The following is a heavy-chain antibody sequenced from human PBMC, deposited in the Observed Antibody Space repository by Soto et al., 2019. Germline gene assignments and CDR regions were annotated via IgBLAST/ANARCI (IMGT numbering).Heavy chain of an antibody. CDR2: ISSSSSYI. CDR1: GFTFSSYS. CDR3: ARDGPTLSSGWLGY. D-gene: IGHD6-19*01. Sequence: EVQLVESGGGLVKPGGSLRLSCAASGFTFSSYSMNWVRQAPGKGLEWVSSISSSSSYIYYADSVKGRSTISRDNAKNSLYLQMNSLRAEDTAVYYCARDGPTLSSGWLGYWGQGTLVTVSS. V-gene: IGHV3-21*01. J-gene: IGHJ4*02.